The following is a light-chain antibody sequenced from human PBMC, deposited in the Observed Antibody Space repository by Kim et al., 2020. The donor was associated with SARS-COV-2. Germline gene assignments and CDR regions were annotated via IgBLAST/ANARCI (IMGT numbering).Light chain of an antibody. CDR3: QQYGRSPPYT. J-gene: IGKJ2*01. V-gene: IGKV3-20*01. CDR1: QGLNINP. Sequence: GEGATPPSRTRQGLNINPIVWYQQKPGQAPRLLIYGESRATGIPDRFSGSGYGTDFTLTISRLEPEDAAMYYCQQYGRSPPYTFGQGTKLEI. CDR2: GES.